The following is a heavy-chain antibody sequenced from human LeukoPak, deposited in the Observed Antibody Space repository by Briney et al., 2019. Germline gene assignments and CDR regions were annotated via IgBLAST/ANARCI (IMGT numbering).Heavy chain of an antibody. CDR1: GFIFSTYD. D-gene: IGHD3-3*01. CDR3: AKSYYDFWSGYYQTFDH. V-gene: IGHV3-30*18. CDR2: ISYDRSNK. Sequence: GGSLRLSCAASGFIFSTYDMHWVRQAPGKGLEGVAVISYDRSNKYYADSVKGRFTISRDNSKNTLYLQMNSLRAEDTAVYYCAKSYYDFWSGYYQTFDHWGQGTLVTVSS. J-gene: IGHJ4*02.